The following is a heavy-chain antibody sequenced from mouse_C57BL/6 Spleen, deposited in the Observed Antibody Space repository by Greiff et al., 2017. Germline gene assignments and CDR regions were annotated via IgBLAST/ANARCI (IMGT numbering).Heavy chain of an antibody. CDR1: GYTFTSYW. Sequence: QVQLQQPGAELVMPGASVKLSCKASGYTFTSYWMHWVKQRPGQGLEWIGEIDPSDSYTNYNQKFKGKSTLTVDKSSSTAYMQLSSLTSEDSAVYYCARRHYYGTSFDDWGQGTTLTVSS. CDR2: IDPSDSYT. CDR3: ARRHYYGTSFDD. D-gene: IGHD1-1*01. V-gene: IGHV1-69*01. J-gene: IGHJ2*01.